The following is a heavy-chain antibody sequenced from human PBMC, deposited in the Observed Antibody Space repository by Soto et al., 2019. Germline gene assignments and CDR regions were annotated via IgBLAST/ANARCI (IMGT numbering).Heavy chain of an antibody. D-gene: IGHD1-26*01. V-gene: IGHV3-9*01. J-gene: IGHJ6*02. CDR2: ISWDGYSL. CDR1: GFTFGDYV. CDR3: ARSSSGSTSGRVDV. Sequence: EVQLVESGGGLVQPGRSLRLSCGGSGFTFGDYVMHWVRQVPGKGLEWVAHISWDGYSLGYAGSVRGRFTISRDNAKISLFLQLNSLRPEETSVYYCARSSSGSTSGRVDVWGQGTTVSVSS.